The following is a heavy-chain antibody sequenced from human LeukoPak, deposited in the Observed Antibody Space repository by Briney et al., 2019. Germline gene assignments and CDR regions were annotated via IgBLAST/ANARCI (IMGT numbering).Heavy chain of an antibody. Sequence: GESLKISCKASGYTFTSYGISWVRQAPGQGLEWMGWINPNSGGTNYAQKFQGRVTMTRDTSISTAYMELSRLRSDDTAVYYCAKNYYDTSGYQDYYYYYYMDVWGKGTTVTVSS. CDR1: GYTFTSYG. V-gene: IGHV1-2*02. J-gene: IGHJ6*03. CDR2: INPNSGGT. D-gene: IGHD3-22*01. CDR3: AKNYYDTSGYQDYYYYYYMDV.